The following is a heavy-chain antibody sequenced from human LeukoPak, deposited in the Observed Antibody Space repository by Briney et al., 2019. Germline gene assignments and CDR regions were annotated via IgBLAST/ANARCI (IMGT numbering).Heavy chain of an antibody. CDR1: GGSISSSSYY. D-gene: IGHD5-12*01. CDR3: ARVEVVARLLGFDY. CDR2: IYYSGST. V-gene: IGHV4-39*07. J-gene: IGHJ4*02. Sequence: PSETLSLTCTVSGGSISSSSYYWGWIRQPPGKGLEWIGSIYYSGSTYYNPSLKSRVTISVDTSKNQFSLKLSSVTAADTAVYYCARVEVVARLLGFDYWGQGTLVTVSS.